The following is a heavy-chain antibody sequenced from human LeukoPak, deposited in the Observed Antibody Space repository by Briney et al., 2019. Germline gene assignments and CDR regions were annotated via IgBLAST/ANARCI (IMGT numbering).Heavy chain of an antibody. V-gene: IGHV4-59*12. Sequence: SETLSLTCTVSGGSINSYYWSWIRQPPGKGLEWIGYIYYSGSTNYNPSLKSRVTISVDTSKNQFSLKLSSVTAADTAVYYCARGLVRNYYDSSGPFDYWGQGTLVTVSS. CDR2: IYYSGST. CDR1: GGSINSYY. J-gene: IGHJ4*02. CDR3: ARGLVRNYYDSSGPFDY. D-gene: IGHD3-22*01.